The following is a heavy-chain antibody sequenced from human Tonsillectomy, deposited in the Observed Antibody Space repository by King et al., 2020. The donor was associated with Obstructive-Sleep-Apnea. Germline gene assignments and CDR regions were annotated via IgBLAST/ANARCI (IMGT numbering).Heavy chain of an antibody. J-gene: IGHJ6*02. CDR3: ARVGGVYVIDDNYYGMDV. V-gene: IGHV3-30*04. CDR2: VSYDEINK. CDR1: GFTFITYS. D-gene: IGHD2-8*01. Sequence: VQLVESGGGVVQPGRSLRLSCAASGFTFITYSMHWVRQAPGKGLEWVAVVSYDEINKYYADSVKGRFTISRDNSKNTLYLQMNSLRAEDTAVYYCARVGGVYVIDDNYYGMDVWGQGTTVTVSS.